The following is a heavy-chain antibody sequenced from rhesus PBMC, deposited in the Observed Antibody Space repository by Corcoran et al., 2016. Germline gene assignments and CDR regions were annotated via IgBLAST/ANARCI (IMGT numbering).Heavy chain of an antibody. D-gene: IGHD6-31*01. J-gene: IGHJ4*01. CDR2: IYGSSTST. Sequence: QVQLQESGPGVVKPSETLSLTCAVSGGSISDSYRWSWIRQPPGKGLEWIGYIYGSSTSTNYNPSLQSRVTISKDTSKNQFSLKLSSVTAADTAVYYCARVDSSGWGFDYWGQGVLVTVSS. CDR1: GGSISDSYR. CDR3: ARVDSSGWGFDY. V-gene: IGHV4S10*01.